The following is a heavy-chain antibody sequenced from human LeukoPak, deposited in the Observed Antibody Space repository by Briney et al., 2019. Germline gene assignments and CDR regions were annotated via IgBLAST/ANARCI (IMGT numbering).Heavy chain of an antibody. D-gene: IGHD2-15*01. CDR3: ARVLRYCSGGNCYSGGLGYMDV. V-gene: IGHV3-11*01. CDR1: EFIINKYW. CDR2: ISRSGSTK. J-gene: IGHJ6*03. Sequence: GGSLRLSCAASEFIINKYWMSWVRQAPGKGLEWVSSISRSGSTKYYADSVKGRFTISRDNAKNSLFLQMNSLRAEDTAVYYCARVLRYCSGGNCYSGGLGYMDVWGKGTTVTISS.